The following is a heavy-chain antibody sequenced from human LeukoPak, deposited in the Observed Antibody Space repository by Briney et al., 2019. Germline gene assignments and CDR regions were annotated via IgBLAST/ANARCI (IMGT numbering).Heavy chain of an antibody. Sequence: GGSLRLSCAASGFTFSSYAMHWVRQAPGKGLEWVAVKSYDGSNKYYADSVKGRFTISRDNSKNTLYLQMNSLRAEDTAVYYCARVYLGYCSSTSCYTLDYWGQGTLVTVSS. J-gene: IGHJ4*02. V-gene: IGHV3-30-3*01. CDR1: GFTFSSYA. CDR2: KSYDGSNK. D-gene: IGHD2-2*02. CDR3: ARVYLGYCSSTSCYTLDY.